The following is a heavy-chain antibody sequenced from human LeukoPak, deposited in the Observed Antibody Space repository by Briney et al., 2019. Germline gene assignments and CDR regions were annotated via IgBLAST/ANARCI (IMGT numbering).Heavy chain of an antibody. CDR2: ISGSGGST. J-gene: IGHJ6*02. CDR3: ARDREGSSYDSSGYFYGMDV. CDR1: GFTFSSYA. Sequence: GGSLRLSCAASGFTFSSYAMSWVRQAPGKGLEWVSAISGSGGSTYYADSVKGRFTISRDNSKNTLYLQMNSPRAEDTAVYYCARDREGSSYDSSGYFYGMDVWGQGTTVTVSS. V-gene: IGHV3-23*01. D-gene: IGHD3-22*01.